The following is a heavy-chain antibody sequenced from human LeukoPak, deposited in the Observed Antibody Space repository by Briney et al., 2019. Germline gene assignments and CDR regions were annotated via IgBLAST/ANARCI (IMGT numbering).Heavy chain of an antibody. D-gene: IGHD4-23*01. CDR3: ARAGTTVAAGAFDI. V-gene: IGHV1-69*13. J-gene: IGHJ3*02. CDR2: IIPIFGTA. Sequence: ASVKVSCKASGGTFSSYAISWVRQAPGQGLEWMGGIIPIFGTANYAQKFQGRVTITADESTSTAYMELSSLRSEDTAVYYCARAGTTVAAGAFDIWGQGTMVTVSS. CDR1: GGTFSSYA.